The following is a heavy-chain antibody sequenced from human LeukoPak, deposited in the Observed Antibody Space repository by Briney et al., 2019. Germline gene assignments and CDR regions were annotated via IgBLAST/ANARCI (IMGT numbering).Heavy chain of an antibody. Sequence: PGGPLRLSCAASGFTFSSYSMNWVRQAPGKGLEWVSSISSSSSYIYYADSVKGRLTISRDNAKNSLYLQMNSLRAEDTAVYYCARGHSGYDHWGQGTLVTVSS. CDR2: ISSSSSYI. CDR1: GFTFSSYS. V-gene: IGHV3-21*01. J-gene: IGHJ4*02. CDR3: ARGHSGYDH. D-gene: IGHD5-12*01.